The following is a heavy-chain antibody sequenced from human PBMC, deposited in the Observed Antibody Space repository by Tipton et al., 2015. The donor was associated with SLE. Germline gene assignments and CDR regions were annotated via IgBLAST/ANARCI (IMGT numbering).Heavy chain of an antibody. CDR1: GDSITNFDYY. V-gene: IGHV4-34*01. J-gene: IGHJ4*02. CDR2: ISHTGST. D-gene: IGHD3-3*01. Sequence: TLSLTCTVSGDSITNFDYYWSWIRQSPGKGLEWIGEISHTGSTNYNPSLKSRVTFSVDTSKNQFSVQLRSVTAADTAVYYCAKGDLTIFGVVTYFDYWGQGTLVTVSS. CDR3: AKGDLTIFGVVTYFDY.